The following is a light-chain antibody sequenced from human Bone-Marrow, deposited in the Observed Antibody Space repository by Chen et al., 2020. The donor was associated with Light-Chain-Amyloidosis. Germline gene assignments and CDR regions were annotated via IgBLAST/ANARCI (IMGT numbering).Light chain of an antibody. CDR1: SSNIETNY. J-gene: IGLJ1*01. V-gene: IGLV1-51*01. CDR2: DSD. Sequence: QSALTQPPSVSAAPGQSVTISCSGSSSNIETNYVSWYQHLPGTAPKLLIYDSDKRPSGSPDRFSGSKSGTSATLGITGLQTGDEADYYCGSWDSSLKTYFFGSGTKVTVL. CDR3: GSWDSSLKTYF.